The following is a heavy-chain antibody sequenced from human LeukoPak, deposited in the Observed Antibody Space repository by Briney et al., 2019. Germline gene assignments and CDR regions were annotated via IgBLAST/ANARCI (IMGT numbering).Heavy chain of an antibody. Sequence: GGSLRLSCAASGFTFSNYAMSWVRQAPGKGLEWVSGISGSGGSTYYADSVKGRFTISRDNSKNTLYLQMNSLRVGDTAVYYCARDGWVDYWGQGTLVTVSS. D-gene: IGHD6-19*01. CDR1: GFTFSNYA. V-gene: IGHV3-23*01. CDR2: ISGSGGST. CDR3: ARDGWVDY. J-gene: IGHJ4*02.